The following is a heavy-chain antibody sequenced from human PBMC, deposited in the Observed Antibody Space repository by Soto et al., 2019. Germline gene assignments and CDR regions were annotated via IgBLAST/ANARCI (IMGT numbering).Heavy chain of an antibody. CDR3: AKDTDGGCDY. CDR2: ISSDGSNK. D-gene: IGHD3-10*01. J-gene: IGHJ4*02. Sequence: QVQLVESGGGVVQPGRSLRLSCAAPGFTFSSYVMHWVRQAPGKGLEWVAVISSDGSNKYYADSVKGRFTISRDNSKNTLYLQMTSLRSEEQAVYYCAKDTDGGCDYWGQGTLVTVSS. V-gene: IGHV3-30*18. CDR1: GFTFSSYV.